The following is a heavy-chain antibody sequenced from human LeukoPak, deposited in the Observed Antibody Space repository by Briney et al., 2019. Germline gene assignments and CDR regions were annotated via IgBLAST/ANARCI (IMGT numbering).Heavy chain of an antibody. CDR3: AKDIEPSVYYDILTGYCFDY. D-gene: IGHD3-9*01. CDR1: GFTFSSYG. Sequence: PGGSLRLSCAASGFTFSSYGMHWVRQAPGKGLEWVAFIRCDGSNKYYADSVKGRFTISRDNSKNTLCLQMNSLRAEDTAVYYCAKDIEPSVYYDILTGYCFDYWGQGTLVTVSS. V-gene: IGHV3-30*02. CDR2: IRCDGSNK. J-gene: IGHJ4*02.